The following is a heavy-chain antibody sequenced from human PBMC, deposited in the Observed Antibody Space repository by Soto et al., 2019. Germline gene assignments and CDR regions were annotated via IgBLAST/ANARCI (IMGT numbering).Heavy chain of an antibody. J-gene: IGHJ4*02. V-gene: IGHV3-23*01. Sequence: GGSLRLSCAASGFTFSSNVMTWVRQAPGKGLAWVSGLTGSGGSTYYADSVKGRFTISRDNSKNTLYLQMNSLRAEDTAVYYCAKSQGTAVAGYFDYWGQGALVTVSS. CDR2: LTGSGGST. CDR3: AKSQGTAVAGYFDY. D-gene: IGHD6-19*01. CDR1: GFTFSSNV.